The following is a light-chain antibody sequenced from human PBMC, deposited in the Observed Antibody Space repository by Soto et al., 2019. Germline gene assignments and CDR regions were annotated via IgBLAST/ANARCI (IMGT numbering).Light chain of an antibody. CDR2: EVN. CDR3: SSYAGSNNFV. V-gene: IGLV2-8*01. J-gene: IGLJ1*01. CDR1: SSDVGGYNY. Sequence: QSALTQPPSASGSPGQSVTISCTGISSDVGGYNYVSWYQQHPGKAPKVMIYEVNKRPSGVPDRFSGSKSGNTASLTVSVLQAEDEADYYCSSYAGSNNFVFGTGTKLTVL.